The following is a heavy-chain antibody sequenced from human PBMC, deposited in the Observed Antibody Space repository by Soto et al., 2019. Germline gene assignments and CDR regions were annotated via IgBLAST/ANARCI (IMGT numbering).Heavy chain of an antibody. V-gene: IGHV3-64D*06. CDR3: AKEMGPCCDWSHYFDF. J-gene: IGHJ4*01. CDR2: INVNATDI. CDR1: GFTFDHYT. Sequence: TGGSLRLSCSGSGFTFDHYTIHWVRQAPGRGLEFVSAINVNATDIFYAESVKGRFPISRDNSKNTVYLLMNNLIYDDTAVYYCAKEMGPCCDWSHYFDFWGRGTQVTVSS. D-gene: IGHD3-9*01.